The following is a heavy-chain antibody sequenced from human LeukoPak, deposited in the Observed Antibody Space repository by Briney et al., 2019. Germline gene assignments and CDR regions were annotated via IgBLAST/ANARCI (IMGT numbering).Heavy chain of an antibody. J-gene: IGHJ6*03. V-gene: IGHV4-4*07. CDR1: GGSISSYY. Sequence: SETLSLTCTVSGGSISSYYWSWIRQPAGKGLEWIGRIYTSGSTNYNPSLKSRVTISVDTSKNQFSLKLSSVTAADTAVYYCARERTYYYDSSGYSPGLYYYYMDVWGKGTTVTISS. CDR2: IYTSGST. CDR3: ARERTYYYDSSGYSPGLYYYYMDV. D-gene: IGHD3-22*01.